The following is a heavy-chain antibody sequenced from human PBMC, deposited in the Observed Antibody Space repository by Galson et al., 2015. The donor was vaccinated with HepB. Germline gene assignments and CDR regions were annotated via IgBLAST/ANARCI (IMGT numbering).Heavy chain of an antibody. CDR3: ARSFDY. CDR1: GYTFTGYY. CDR2: INPNSGGA. V-gene: IGHV1-2*06. Sequence: SVKVSCKASGYTFTGYYMHWVRQAPGQGLEWMGRINPNSGGADYAQRFDDRVTLTRDTSISTVYMELNGLRSDDTAVYYCARSFDYWGQGTLVTVS. J-gene: IGHJ4*02.